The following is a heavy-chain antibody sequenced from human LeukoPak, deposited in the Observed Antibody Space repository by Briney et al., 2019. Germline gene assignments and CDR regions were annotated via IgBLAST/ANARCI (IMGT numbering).Heavy chain of an antibody. CDR3: ARGGLAVAGTYSDY. V-gene: IGHV1-69*04. D-gene: IGHD6-19*01. J-gene: IGHJ4*02. CDR2: IIPILGIA. CDR1: GGTFSSYA. Sequence: GASVKVSCKASGGTFSSYAISWVRQAPGQGLEWMGRIIPILGIANYAQKFQGRVTITADKSTSTAYMELSSLRSEDTAVYYCARGGLAVAGTYSDYWGQGTLVTVSS.